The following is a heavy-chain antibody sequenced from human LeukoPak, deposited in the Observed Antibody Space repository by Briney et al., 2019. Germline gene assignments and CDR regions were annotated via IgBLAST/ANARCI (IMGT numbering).Heavy chain of an antibody. D-gene: IGHD6-13*01. CDR2: INTNTGNP. V-gene: IGHV7-4-1*02. J-gene: IGHJ6*02. CDR3: ARDREQQLQRYYYGMDV. Sequence: GASVKVSCKASGYIFSFYGMNWVRQAPGQGLEWMGWINTNTGNPTYAQGFTGRFVFSVDTSVSTAYLQISSLKAEDTAVYYCARDREQQLQRYYYGMDVWGQGTTVTVSS. CDR1: GYIFSFYG.